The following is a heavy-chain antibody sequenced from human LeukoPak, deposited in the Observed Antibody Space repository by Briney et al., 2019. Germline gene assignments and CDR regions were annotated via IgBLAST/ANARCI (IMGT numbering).Heavy chain of an antibody. J-gene: IGHJ5*02. D-gene: IGHD2-8*01. V-gene: IGHV4-34*01. CDR3: ARGGRYCTNGVCSNRFDP. CDR2: INHSGST. Sequence: PSETLSLTCAVYGGSFSGYYWSWIRQPPGKGLEWIGEINHSGSTNYNPSLKSRVTISVDTSKNQFSLKLSSVTAADTAVYYCARGGRYCTNGVCSNRFDPWGQGTLVTVSS. CDR1: GGSFSGYY.